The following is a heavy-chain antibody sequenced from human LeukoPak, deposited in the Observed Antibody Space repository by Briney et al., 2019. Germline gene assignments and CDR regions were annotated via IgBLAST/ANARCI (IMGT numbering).Heavy chain of an antibody. D-gene: IGHD3-22*01. CDR3: AKDLGITMIVVVTLFDY. V-gene: IGHV4-4*07. J-gene: IGHJ4*02. CDR2: IYTSGNT. Sequence: SETLSLTCTVSGDSISNYYWSWIRQPAGKGLEWIGRIYTSGNTNYNPSLKSRVTISVDTSKNQFSLKLSSVTAADTAVYYCAKDLGITMIVVVTLFDYWGQGTLVTVSS. CDR1: GDSISNYY.